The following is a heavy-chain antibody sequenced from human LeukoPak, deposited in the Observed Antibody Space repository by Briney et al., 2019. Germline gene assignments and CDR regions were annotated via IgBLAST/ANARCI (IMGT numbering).Heavy chain of an antibody. CDR1: GFTFSTYW. J-gene: IGHJ6*02. CDR2: IKEDGSKK. V-gene: IGHV3-7*03. D-gene: IGHD6-19*01. CDR3: ARDPGRQYSSIADV. Sequence: GGSLRLSCAASGFTFSTYWMQWVRQAPGKGLEWLANIKEDGSKKYYVDSVKGRFTISRDNAKNSLYLQIDSLRAEDTAVYYCARDPGRQYSSIADVWGQGTTVTVSS.